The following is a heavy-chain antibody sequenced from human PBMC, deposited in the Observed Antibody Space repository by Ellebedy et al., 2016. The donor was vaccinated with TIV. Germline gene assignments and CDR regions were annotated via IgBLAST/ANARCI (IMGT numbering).Heavy chain of an antibody. V-gene: IGHV1-69*06. Sequence: ASVKVSCKASGGTFTNYAISWVRQAPGQGLEWMGRIIPVFGTADYAQKYQGRVTMTADKSTSTAYMELSSLRSEDTAVYYCANRNDSSGYYYVLAFEYWGQGTLVTVSS. D-gene: IGHD3-22*01. J-gene: IGHJ4*02. CDR2: IIPVFGTA. CDR1: GGTFTNYA. CDR3: ANRNDSSGYYYVLAFEY.